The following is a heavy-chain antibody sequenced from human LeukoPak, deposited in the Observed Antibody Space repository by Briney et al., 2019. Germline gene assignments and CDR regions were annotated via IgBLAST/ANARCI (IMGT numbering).Heavy chain of an antibody. V-gene: IGHV3-23*01. CDR1: GFTFSNYA. D-gene: IGHD6-25*01. J-gene: IGHJ6*04. CDR2: ISGSGGST. Sequence: GGSLRLSCAASGFTFSNYAMSWVRQAPGKGLERVSAISGSGGSTYYADSVKGRFTISRDNSKNTLYLQMNSLRAEDTAVYYCAKGSEEDYYYYGMDVWGKGTTVTVSS. CDR3: AKGSEEDYYYYGMDV.